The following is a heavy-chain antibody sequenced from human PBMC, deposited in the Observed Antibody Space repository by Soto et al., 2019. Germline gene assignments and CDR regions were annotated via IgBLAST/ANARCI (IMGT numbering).Heavy chain of an antibody. V-gene: IGHV3-23*01. CDR3: AKDMSITIFGVAFNYLDY. D-gene: IGHD3-3*01. CDR2: ISGSGGST. J-gene: IGHJ4*02. CDR1: GFTFSSYA. Sequence: EVQLLESGGGLVQPGGSLRLSCAASGFTFSSYAMSWVRQAPGKGLEWVSAISGSGGSTYYADSVKGRFTISRDNSKNTLYLQMNSLRAEDTAVYYCAKDMSITIFGVAFNYLDYWGQGTLVTVSS.